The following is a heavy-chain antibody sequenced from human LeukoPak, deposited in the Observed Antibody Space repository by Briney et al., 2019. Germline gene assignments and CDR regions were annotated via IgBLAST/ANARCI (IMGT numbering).Heavy chain of an antibody. J-gene: IGHJ4*02. CDR3: AKDVPALFGGTIWFGELFGY. CDR1: GFTFSSYG. CDR2: ISYDGSNK. D-gene: IGHD3-10*01. Sequence: ERSLRLSCAASGFTFSSYGMHWVRQAPGKGLEWVAVISYDGSNKYYADSVKGRFTTSRDNSKNTLYLQMNSLRAEDTAVYYCAKDVPALFGGTIWFGELFGYWGQGTLVTVSS. V-gene: IGHV3-30*18.